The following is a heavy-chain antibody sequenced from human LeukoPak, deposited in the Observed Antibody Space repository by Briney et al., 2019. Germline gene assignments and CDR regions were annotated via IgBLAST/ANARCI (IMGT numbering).Heavy chain of an antibody. CDR3: ASGARVVVATVNWFDP. D-gene: IGHD2-15*01. J-gene: IGHJ5*02. Sequence: SQTLSLTCTVSGGSITSTSYYWSWISHHPGKGLEWIGYIYYSVSTYYNPSLKSRVTISIDTSKNQFSLKLSSVTAADTAVYYCASGARVVVATVNWFDPWGQGTLVTVSS. V-gene: IGHV4-31*03. CDR2: IYYSVST. CDR1: GGSITSTSYY.